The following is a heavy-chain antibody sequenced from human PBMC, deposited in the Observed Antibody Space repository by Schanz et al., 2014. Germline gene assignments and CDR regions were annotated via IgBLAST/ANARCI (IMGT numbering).Heavy chain of an antibody. CDR3: AATTILAD. V-gene: IGHV3-30*04. CDR1: GFTFSSYA. CDR2: TSSDGSLK. D-gene: IGHD3-3*01. Sequence: QVQLVESGGGVVQPGRSLRLSCAASGFTFSSYAVHWVRQAPDKGLVWVAVTSSDGSLKYYADSVKGRFTISRDNAKSSLYLQMNSLRDEDTAVYYCAATTILADWGQGTLVAVSS. J-gene: IGHJ4*02.